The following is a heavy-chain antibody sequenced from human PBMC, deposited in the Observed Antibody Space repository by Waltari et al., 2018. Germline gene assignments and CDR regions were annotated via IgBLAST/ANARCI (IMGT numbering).Heavy chain of an antibody. V-gene: IGHV3-13*01. D-gene: IGHD4-17*01. CDR2: IGAADET. Sequence: EVQLVESGGGLVQPEGSLRLSCAASGFTLSGYDMHWVRQAPDKGLEGVSSIGAADETYHSDSGKGRFTISREDAKNSFHLQMDSLRAEDTAMYYCARGGTVTDFDYWGQGTLVTVSS. CDR3: ARGGTVTDFDY. J-gene: IGHJ4*02. CDR1: GFTLSGYD.